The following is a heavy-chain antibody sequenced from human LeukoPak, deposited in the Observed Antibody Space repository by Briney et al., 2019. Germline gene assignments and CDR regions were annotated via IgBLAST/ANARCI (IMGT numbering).Heavy chain of an antibody. CDR1: GGSISSYY. J-gene: IGHJ4*02. CDR2: IYYSGST. CDR3: ASSPEGGFDY. Sequence: SETLSLTCTVSGGSISSYYWSWIRQPPGKGLEWIGYIYYSGSTNYNPSLKSRVTISVDTSKNQFSLKLSSVTAADTAVYYCASSPEGGFDYWGQGTLVTVSS. V-gene: IGHV4-59*01.